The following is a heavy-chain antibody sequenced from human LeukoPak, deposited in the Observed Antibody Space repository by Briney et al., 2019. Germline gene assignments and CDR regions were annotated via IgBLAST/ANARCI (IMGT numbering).Heavy chain of an antibody. D-gene: IGHD3-22*01. CDR1: GGSISSGGYY. Sequence: SETLSLTCTVSGGSISSGGYYWSWIRQHPGKGLEWIGYIYYSGSTYYSPSLKSRVTISVDTSKNQFSLKLSSVTAADTAVYYCARASPYDSSGYYFGAFDLWGRGTLVTVSS. J-gene: IGHJ2*01. V-gene: IGHV4-31*03. CDR3: ARASPYDSSGYYFGAFDL. CDR2: IYYSGST.